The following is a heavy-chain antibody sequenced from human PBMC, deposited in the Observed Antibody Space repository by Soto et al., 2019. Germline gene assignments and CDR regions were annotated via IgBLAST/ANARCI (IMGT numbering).Heavy chain of an antibody. J-gene: IGHJ5*02. CDR3: ARLGAYYQSLDP. V-gene: IGHV4-61*01. CDR1: GGSVSSGSYH. Sequence: SETLSLTCTVSGGSVSSGSYHWSWIRQPPEKGLEWIGDIYYAGTTSYNPSLKSRVTITLETSKSQFSLRLTSVTASDTAVYYCARLGAYYQSLDPWGQGTVVTV. CDR2: IYYAGTT. D-gene: IGHD2-21*01.